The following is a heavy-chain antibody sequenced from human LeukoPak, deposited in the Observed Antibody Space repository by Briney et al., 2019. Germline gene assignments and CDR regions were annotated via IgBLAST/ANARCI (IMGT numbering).Heavy chain of an antibody. Sequence: ASVKVSCKAPGYTFTSYYMHWVRQAPGQGLEWMGIINPSGGSTSYAQKFQGRVTMTRDMSTSTVYMELSSLRSEDTAVYYCARDRYSSSRAVTFGWFDPWGQGTLVTVSS. D-gene: IGHD6-6*01. CDR2: INPSGGST. CDR3: ARDRYSSSRAVTFGWFDP. J-gene: IGHJ5*02. CDR1: GYTFTSYY. V-gene: IGHV1-46*01.